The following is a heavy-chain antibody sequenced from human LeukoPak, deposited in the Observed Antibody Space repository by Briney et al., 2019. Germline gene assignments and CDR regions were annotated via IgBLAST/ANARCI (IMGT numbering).Heavy chain of an antibody. CDR2: INPSGGNT. CDR1: GYTFTRYY. V-gene: IGHV1-46*01. J-gene: IGHJ3*02. CDR3: ARERSSGYNDAFDI. D-gene: IGHD3-22*01. Sequence: ASVKVSCRASGYTFTRYYMHWVRQAPGQGLEWMGIINPSGGNTNYAQKFQGRVTMTRDMSTSTVYMELSSLRSEDTAVYYCARERSSGYNDAFDIWGQGTMVTVSS.